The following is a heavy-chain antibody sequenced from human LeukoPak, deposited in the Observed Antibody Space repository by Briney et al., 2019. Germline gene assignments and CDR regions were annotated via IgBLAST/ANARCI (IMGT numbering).Heavy chain of an antibody. CDR3: ARGCSAVRCPADY. J-gene: IGHJ4*02. CDR1: GFTLSSYW. Sequence: GGSLRLSCAASGFTLSSYWLHWVRQAPGEGLVWVSQISPEGNITPYADSVKGRFTISRDNSKNTLYLQINALKAEDTAVYYCARGCSAVRCPADYWGQGSLVTVSS. V-gene: IGHV3-74*01. CDR2: ISPEGNIT. D-gene: IGHD2-15*01.